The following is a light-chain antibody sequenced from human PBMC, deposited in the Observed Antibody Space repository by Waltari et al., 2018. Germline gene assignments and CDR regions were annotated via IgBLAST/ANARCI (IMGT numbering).Light chain of an antibody. CDR2: AAS. Sequence: AIRITQSPSSLSASTGDRVTITCRASQGISSYLAWYQQKPGKAPKLLIYAASTLQSGVPSRFSGSGSVTDFTLTISCLQSEDVATYYCQQYYSYPPYTFGQGTKLEIK. V-gene: IGKV1-8*01. CDR3: QQYYSYPPYT. J-gene: IGKJ2*01. CDR1: QGISSY.